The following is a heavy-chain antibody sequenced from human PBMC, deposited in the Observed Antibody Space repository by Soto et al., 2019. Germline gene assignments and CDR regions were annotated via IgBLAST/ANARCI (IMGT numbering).Heavy chain of an antibody. D-gene: IGHD2-2*01. CDR3: ARNPIVLVPAAYYYYGMDV. CDR2: IIPIFGTA. J-gene: IGHJ6*02. CDR1: GGTFSSYA. V-gene: IGHV1-69*12. Sequence: QVQLVQSGAEVKKPGSSVKVSCKASGGTFSSYAISWVRQAPGQGLEWMGGIIPIFGTANYAQKFQGRVKITADESTSTAYMELSSLRSEDTAVYYCARNPIVLVPAAYYYYGMDVWGQGTTVTVSS.